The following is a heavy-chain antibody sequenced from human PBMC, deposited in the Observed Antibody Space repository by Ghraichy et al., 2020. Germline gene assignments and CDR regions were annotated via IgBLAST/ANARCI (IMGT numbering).Heavy chain of an antibody. CDR1: GLTFDDYG. J-gene: IGHJ4*02. CDR3: TTEPRITMGRGAIFALEY. Sequence: GGSLRLSCTASGLTFDDYGMSWFRQAPGRGLEWVGFIRSKAYGGTTEFAASVEGRFNISRDDSKSIAYLQMNSLKTEDTAVYYCTTEPRITMGRGAIFALEYWGQGSLVTVSS. CDR2: IRSKAYGGTT. V-gene: IGHV3-49*03. D-gene: IGHD3-10*01.